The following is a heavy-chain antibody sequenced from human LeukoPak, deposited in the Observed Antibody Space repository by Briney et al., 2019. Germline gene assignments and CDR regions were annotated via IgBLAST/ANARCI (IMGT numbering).Heavy chain of an antibody. CDR2: INHSGST. Sequence: ASETLSLTCAVYGGSFSGYYWSWIRQPPGKGLEWIGEINHSGSTNYNPSLKSRVTISVDTSQNQFSMELSSVTAADTAVYYCARGGGGVYYYYYYYMDVWGKGTTVTVSS. CDR1: GGSFSGYY. V-gene: IGHV4-34*01. J-gene: IGHJ6*03. CDR3: ARGGGGVYYYYYYYMDV. D-gene: IGHD2-8*02.